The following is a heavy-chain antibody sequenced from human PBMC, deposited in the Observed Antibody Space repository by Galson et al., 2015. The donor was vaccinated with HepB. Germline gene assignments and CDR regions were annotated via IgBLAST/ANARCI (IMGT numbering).Heavy chain of an antibody. CDR3: AKDPYLYSALAGTMAGFDY. D-gene: IGHD6-19*01. J-gene: IGHJ4*02. CDR1: GFTFSNYG. V-gene: IGHV3-30*18. CDR2: ISYDGSNK. Sequence: SLRLSCAASGFTFSNYGMHRVRQAPGKGLEWVAVISYDGSNKYYADSVKGRFTISRDNSKNTLYLQMNSLRAEDTALYYCAKDPYLYSALAGTMAGFDYWGQGTPVTVSS.